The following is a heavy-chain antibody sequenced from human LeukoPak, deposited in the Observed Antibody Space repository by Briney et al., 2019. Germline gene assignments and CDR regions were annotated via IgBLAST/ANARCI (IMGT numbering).Heavy chain of an antibody. CDR3: AKDFLLGHGMDYYYGMDV. CDR2: ISWNSGSI. J-gene: IGHJ6*02. V-gene: IGHV3-9*01. D-gene: IGHD2/OR15-2a*01. Sequence: PGRSLRLSCAASGFTFDDYAMHWVRQAPGKGLEWVSGISWNSGSIGYANSVKGRFTISRDNAKNSLYLQMNSLRAEDTALYYCAKDFLLGHGMDYYYGMDVWGQGTTVTVSS. CDR1: GFTFDDYA.